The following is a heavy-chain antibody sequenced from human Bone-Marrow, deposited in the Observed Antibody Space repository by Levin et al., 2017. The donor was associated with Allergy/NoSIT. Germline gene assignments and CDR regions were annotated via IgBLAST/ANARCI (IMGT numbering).Heavy chain of an antibody. V-gene: IGHV3-74*01. CDR2: INSDGSST. CDR3: TTGATAYEY. CDR1: GFTFSTYW. J-gene: IGHJ4*02. Sequence: GGSLRLSCAASGFTFSTYWIHWVRQAPGKGLVWVSRINSDGSSTIYVDSVRGRFTISRDNAMNTVSLQMNSLRVEDTAVYYCTTGATAYEYWGQGTLVTVSS. D-gene: IGHD1-26*01.